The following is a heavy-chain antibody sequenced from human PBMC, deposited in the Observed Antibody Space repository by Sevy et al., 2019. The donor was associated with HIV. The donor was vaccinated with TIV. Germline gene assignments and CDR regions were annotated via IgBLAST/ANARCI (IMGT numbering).Heavy chain of an antibody. J-gene: IGHJ4*02. Sequence: SEILSLTCAVYGGSFSGYYWSWIRQPPGKGLEWIGEINHSGSTNYNPSLKSRVTISVDTSKNQFSLKLSSVTAADTAVYYCARGMTTVTTEGTYYFDYWGQGTLVTVSS. CDR1: GGSFSGYY. CDR3: ARGMTTVTTEGTYYFDY. V-gene: IGHV4-34*01. D-gene: IGHD4-17*01. CDR2: INHSGST.